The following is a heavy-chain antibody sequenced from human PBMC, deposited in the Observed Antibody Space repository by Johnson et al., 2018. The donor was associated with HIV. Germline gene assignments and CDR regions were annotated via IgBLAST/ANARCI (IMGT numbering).Heavy chain of an antibody. CDR1: GFTFSSYA. V-gene: IGHV3-30*04. J-gene: IGHJ3*02. Sequence: QVQLVESGGGLVQPGGSLRLSCAASGFTFSSYAMHWVRQAPGKGLEWVAVISYDGSNKYYADSVKGRFTISRDNSKNTLYLQMNSLRAEDTAVYYCAKMSRGRQDAFDIWGQGAMVSVSA. CDR2: ISYDGSNK. D-gene: IGHD3-16*01. CDR3: AKMSRGRQDAFDI.